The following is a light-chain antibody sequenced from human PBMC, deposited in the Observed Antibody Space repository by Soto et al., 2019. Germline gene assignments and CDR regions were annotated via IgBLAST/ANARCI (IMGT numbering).Light chain of an antibody. V-gene: IGLV1-51*01. CDR1: SSNIGGNS. CDR2: DDN. Sequence: QAVLTQPPSVSAAPGQKVTISCSGSSSNIGGNSVSWYQQLPGTAPKLLIYDDNKRPSGIPDRFSGSKSGTSATLGITGFQTGDEADYYCGSWDSRSSAYVLGTGTKAAGL. CDR3: GSWDSRSSAYV. J-gene: IGLJ1*01.